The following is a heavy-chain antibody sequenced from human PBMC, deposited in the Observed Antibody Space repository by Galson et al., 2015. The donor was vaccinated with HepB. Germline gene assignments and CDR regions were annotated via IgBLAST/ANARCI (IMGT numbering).Heavy chain of an antibody. CDR2: ISWDGGST. Sequence: LRLSCAASGFTFDDYTMHWVRQAPGKGLEWVSLISWDGGSTYYADSVKGRFTISRDNSKNSLYLQMNSLRTEDTALYYCAKGLLSALRGWQQLFQHSYFPLDYWGQGTLVTVSS. V-gene: IGHV3-43*01. D-gene: IGHD6-13*01. J-gene: IGHJ4*02. CDR3: AKGLLSALRGWQQLFQHSYFPLDY. CDR1: GFTFDDYT.